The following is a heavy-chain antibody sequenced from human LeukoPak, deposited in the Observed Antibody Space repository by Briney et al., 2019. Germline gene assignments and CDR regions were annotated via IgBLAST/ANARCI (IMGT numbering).Heavy chain of an antibody. CDR3: ARDQSGYFDY. D-gene: IGHD3-10*01. CDR1: GYTFTGHY. J-gene: IGHJ4*02. CDR2: INPNSGGT. Sequence: GASVKVSCKASGYTFTGHYTHWVRQAPGQGLEWMGWINPNSGGTNYAQKFQGRVTMTRDTSISTAYMELSRLGSDDTAVYYCARDQSGYFDYWGQGTLVTVSS. V-gene: IGHV1-2*02.